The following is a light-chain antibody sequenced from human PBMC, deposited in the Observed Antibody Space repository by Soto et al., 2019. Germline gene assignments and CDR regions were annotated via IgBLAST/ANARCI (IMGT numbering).Light chain of an antibody. J-gene: IGKJ2*01. CDR1: QSVLYSSVNKNY. CDR3: QQYYSTPPT. Sequence: DIVLTQSPDSLAVSLGERATINCKSGQSVLYSSVNKNYLAWYQQKPGQPPKLLIYWASTRESGVPDRFSGSGSGTDFTLAISSLQAEDVAVYYCQQYYSTPPTFGQGNKLEIK. CDR2: WAS. V-gene: IGKV4-1*01.